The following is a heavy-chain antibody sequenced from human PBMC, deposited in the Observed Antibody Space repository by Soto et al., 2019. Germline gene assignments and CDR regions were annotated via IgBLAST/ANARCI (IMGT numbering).Heavy chain of an antibody. CDR2: ISATGGGT. V-gene: IGHV3-23*01. CDR1: GFKFSSYA. D-gene: IGHD3-16*01. CDR3: AKDRRAGGNSAFYFDF. J-gene: IGHJ5*01. Sequence: LRLSCAASGFKFSSYAMSWVRQAPGKGLEWVSLISATGGGTYYADSVKGRFTISRDNSDNTLYLQVHSLRAEDTAVYYCAKDRRAGGNSAFYFDFWGRGAQVTVSS.